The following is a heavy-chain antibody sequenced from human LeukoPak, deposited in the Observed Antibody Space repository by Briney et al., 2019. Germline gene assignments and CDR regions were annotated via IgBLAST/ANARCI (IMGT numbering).Heavy chain of an antibody. D-gene: IGHD6-13*01. V-gene: IGHV3-21*04. J-gene: IGHJ4*02. Sequence: GGSLRLSCAASGFTFSSYSMNWVRQAPGKGLEWVSSISSSSSYIYYADSVKGRFTISRDNAKNSLYLQMNSLRAEDTAVYYCAKGRIAAAGTHSDYWGQGTLVTVSS. CDR3: AKGRIAAAGTHSDY. CDR2: ISSSSSYI. CDR1: GFTFSSYS.